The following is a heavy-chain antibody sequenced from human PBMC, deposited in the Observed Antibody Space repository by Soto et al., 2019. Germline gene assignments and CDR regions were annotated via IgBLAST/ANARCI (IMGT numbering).Heavy chain of an antibody. V-gene: IGHV3-7*01. J-gene: IGHJ4*02. CDR2: IKQDGSEK. Sequence: LRLSCAASGFMFRSFWMSWVRQAPGKGLEWVANIKQDGSEKYYVDSVKGRFTISRDNAKNSLYLQMNSLRAEDTAVYYCARDFKSSLYYFDYWGQGTLVTVSS. CDR3: ARDFKSSLYYFDY. D-gene: IGHD2-15*01. CDR1: GFMFRSFW.